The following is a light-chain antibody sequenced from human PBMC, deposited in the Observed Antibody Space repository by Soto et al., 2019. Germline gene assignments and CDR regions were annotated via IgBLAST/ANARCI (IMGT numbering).Light chain of an antibody. CDR2: EVS. V-gene: IGLV2-14*01. Sequence: QSVLTQPASVSGSPGQSITISCTGTSSDVGGYNYVSWYQQHPDKPPKLMIYEVSNRPSGISNRFSGSKSGNTGSLTISGLQAEDEADYYCSSYTTRSTLVVFGGGTKVTAL. CDR1: SSDVGGYNY. CDR3: SSYTTRSTLVV. J-gene: IGLJ3*02.